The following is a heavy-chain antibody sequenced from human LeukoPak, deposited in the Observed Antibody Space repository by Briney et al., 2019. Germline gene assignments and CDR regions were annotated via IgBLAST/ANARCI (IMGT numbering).Heavy chain of an antibody. CDR1: GFTFSSYA. Sequence: PGGSLRLSCAASGFTFSSYAMSWVRQAPGKGREWVSAVSGSGGSTYYADSVKGRFTISRNNSKNTLYLQMNSLRAEDTAVYYCARGGVGGFYYDSSGYYYFDYWGQGTLVTVSS. J-gene: IGHJ4*02. V-gene: IGHV3-23*01. CDR2: VSGSGGST. D-gene: IGHD3-22*01. CDR3: ARGGVGGFYYDSSGYYYFDY.